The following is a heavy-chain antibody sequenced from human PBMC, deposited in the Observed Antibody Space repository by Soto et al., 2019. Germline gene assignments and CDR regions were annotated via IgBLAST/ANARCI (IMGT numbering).Heavy chain of an antibody. CDR2: ISSSSSYI. CDR1: GFTFSSYS. V-gene: IGHV3-21*01. CDR3: ARDGPTSYYYYGMDV. J-gene: IGHJ6*02. Sequence: EVQLVESGGGLVKPGGSLRLSCAASGFTFSSYSMNWVRQAPGKGLEWVSSISSSSSYIYYADSVKGRFTISRDNAKNSLYLQMNRLGAEDTAVYYCARDGPTSYYYYGMDVWGQGTTVTVSS.